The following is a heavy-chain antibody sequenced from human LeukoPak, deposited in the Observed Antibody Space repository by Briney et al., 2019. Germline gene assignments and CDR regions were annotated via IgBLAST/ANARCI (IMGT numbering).Heavy chain of an antibody. CDR1: GYTFTGYY. J-gene: IGHJ4*02. Sequence: ASVKVSCKASGYTFTGYYMHWVRQAPGQGLEWMGGIIPILGTANYAQKFQGRVTITADESTSTAYMELSSLRSEDTAVYYCATKRGYSYGSPHWGQGTLVTVSS. CDR3: ATKRGYSYGSPH. D-gene: IGHD5-18*01. V-gene: IGHV1-69*13. CDR2: IIPILGTA.